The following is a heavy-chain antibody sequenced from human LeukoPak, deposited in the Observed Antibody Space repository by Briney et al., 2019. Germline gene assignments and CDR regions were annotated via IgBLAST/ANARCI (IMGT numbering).Heavy chain of an antibody. CDR2: IYWSDDK. D-gene: IGHD5-18*01. J-gene: IGHJ4*02. V-gene: IGHV2-5*01. Sequence: SGPTLVNPPQTLTLTCTFSGFSLSTSGVGVGWIRQPPGKALEWLTHIYWSDDKYYSPSLKCRLTITKDTSKNQVVLTMTNMDPVDTATYYCAHRNTAMVTDYFDFWGQGTLVTVSS. CDR1: GFSLSTSGVG. CDR3: AHRNTAMVTDYFDF.